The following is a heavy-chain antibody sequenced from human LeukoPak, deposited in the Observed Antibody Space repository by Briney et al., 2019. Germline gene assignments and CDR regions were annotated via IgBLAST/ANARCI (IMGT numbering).Heavy chain of an antibody. V-gene: IGHV4-34*01. CDR2: INHSGST. CDR3: ARGWYYDILTGYSPTFDY. D-gene: IGHD3-9*01. J-gene: IGHJ4*02. Sequence: SETLSLTCAVYGVSFSGYYWSWVRQPPGKGLEWIGEINHSGSTNYNPSLKSRVTISVDTSKNQFSLKLSSVTAADTAVYYCARGWYYDILTGYSPTFDYWGQGTPVTVSS. CDR1: GVSFSGYY.